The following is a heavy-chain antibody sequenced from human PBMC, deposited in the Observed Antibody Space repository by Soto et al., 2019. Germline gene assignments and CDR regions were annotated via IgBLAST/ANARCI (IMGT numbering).Heavy chain of an antibody. J-gene: IGHJ4*02. D-gene: IGHD4-17*01. CDR2: ISGSGGST. CDR1: GFTVGTKY. CDR3: AKDSSDHGVYLGSFDY. V-gene: IGHV3-23*01. Sequence: GGSLGLSCAASGFTVGTKYMSWVRQAPGKGLEWVSAISGSGGSTYYADSVKGRFTISRDNSKNSLYLQMNSLRAEDTALYYCAKDSSDHGVYLGSFDYWGQGTLVTVSS.